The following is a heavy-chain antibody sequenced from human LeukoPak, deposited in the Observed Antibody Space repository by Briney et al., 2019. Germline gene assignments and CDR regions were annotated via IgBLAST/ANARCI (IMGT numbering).Heavy chain of an antibody. J-gene: IGHJ6*02. CDR3: ARSQWLAGMDV. CDR2: ISGSGGST. D-gene: IGHD6-19*01. Sequence: GGSLRLSCAASGFTFSSYAMSWVRQAPGKGLEWVSAISGSGGSTYYADSVKGRFTISRDNAKNSLYLQMNSLRAEDTAVYYCARSQWLAGMDVWGQGTTVTVSS. V-gene: IGHV3-23*01. CDR1: GFTFSSYA.